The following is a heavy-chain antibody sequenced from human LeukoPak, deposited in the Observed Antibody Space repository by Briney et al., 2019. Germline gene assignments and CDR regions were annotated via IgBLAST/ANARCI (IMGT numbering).Heavy chain of an antibody. CDR3: ARAPITSPFYFDS. J-gene: IGHJ4*02. CDR1: GFTFSSYA. CDR2: INWSGGST. D-gene: IGHD2-2*01. Sequence: GGSLRLSCAASGFTFSSYAMSWVRQVPGKGLEWVSGINWSGGSTGYADPLRGRFTISRDNAKNSLYLQTDSLRAEDTALYYCARAPITSPFYFDSWGQGTLVTVSS. V-gene: IGHV3-20*04.